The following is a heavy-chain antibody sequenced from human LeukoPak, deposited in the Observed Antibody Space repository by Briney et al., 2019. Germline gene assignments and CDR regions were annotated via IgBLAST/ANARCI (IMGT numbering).Heavy chain of an antibody. CDR1: GFTFSSYG. J-gene: IGHJ4*02. D-gene: IGHD3-3*01. CDR3: AKTLKDFWSGYIQPPDY. CDR2: IWYGGSNK. Sequence: PGGSLRLSCAASGFTFSSYGMHWVRQAPGKGLEWVAVIWYGGSNKYYADSVKGRFTISRDNSKNTLYLQMNSLRAEDTAVYYCAKTLKDFWSGYIQPPDYWGQGTLVTVPS. V-gene: IGHV3-33*06.